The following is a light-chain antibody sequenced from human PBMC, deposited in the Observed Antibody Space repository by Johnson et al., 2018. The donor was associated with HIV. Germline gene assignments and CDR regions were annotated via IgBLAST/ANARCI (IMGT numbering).Light chain of an antibody. J-gene: IGLJ1*01. V-gene: IGLV1-51*02. Sequence: QSVFTQSPSVSAAPGQKVTISCSGSSSNIGNNYVSWYQQHPGTAPKLLIYETNKRPSGIPDRFSGSKSGTSATLRIAGLQTGDDADYYCGTGDNCLTTGALFGTGTKVTVL. CDR2: ETN. CDR1: SSNIGNNY. CDR3: GTGDNCLTTGAL.